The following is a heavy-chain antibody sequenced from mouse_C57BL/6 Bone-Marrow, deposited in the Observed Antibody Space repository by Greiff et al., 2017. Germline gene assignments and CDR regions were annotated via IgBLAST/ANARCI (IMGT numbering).Heavy chain of an antibody. V-gene: IGHV1-22*01. J-gene: IGHJ4*01. CDR1: GYTFTDYN. Sequence: SGPELVKPGASVKMSCKASGYTFTDYNMHWVKQSHGKSLEWIGYINPNNGGTSYNQKFKGKATLTVNKSSSTAYMELRSLTSEDSAVYYCARWDGYPYYYAMDYWGQGTSVTVSS. D-gene: IGHD2-3*01. CDR3: ARWDGYPYYYAMDY. CDR2: INPNNGGT.